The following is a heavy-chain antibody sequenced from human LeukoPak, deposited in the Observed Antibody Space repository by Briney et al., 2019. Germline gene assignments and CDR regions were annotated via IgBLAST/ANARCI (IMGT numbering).Heavy chain of an antibody. CDR2: ISSSSSHT. J-gene: IGHJ4*02. Sequence: GGSLRLSCAASGFTSSDYYMSWIRQAPGKGLEWVSYISSSSSHTNCADSVKGRFTISRDNAKNSLYLQMNSLRAEDTAVYYCARHQYYYDSSGYSDWGQGTLVTVSS. V-gene: IGHV3-11*06. CDR1: GFTSSDYY. D-gene: IGHD3-22*01. CDR3: ARHQYYYDSSGYSD.